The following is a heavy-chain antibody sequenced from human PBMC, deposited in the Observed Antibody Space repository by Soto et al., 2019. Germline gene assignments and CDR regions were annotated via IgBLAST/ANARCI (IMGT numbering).Heavy chain of an antibody. CDR2: ISGSGGST. CDR1: GFTFSSYA. V-gene: IGHV3-23*01. CDR3: AKVSELLLCFDHLGLFAI. Sequence: GGSLRLSCAASGFTFSSYAMSWVRQAPGKGLEWVSAISGSGGSTYYADSVKGRFTISRDNSKNTLYLQMNSLRAEDTAVYYCAKVSELLLCFDHLGLFAIPGQRTIV. D-gene: IGHD3-10*01. J-gene: IGHJ3*02.